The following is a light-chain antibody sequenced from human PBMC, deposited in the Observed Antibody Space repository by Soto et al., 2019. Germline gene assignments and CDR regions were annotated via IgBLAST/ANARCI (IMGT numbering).Light chain of an antibody. Sequence: QSALTQPASVSGSPGQSITISCTGTSSDIGAYNYVSWYQQHPGKVPKLLIYGNNNRPSGVPDRFSGSKSGTSVSLAITGLRGEDEADYHCQSYDSSLTNAVFGGGTKLTVL. CDR3: QSYDSSLTNAV. J-gene: IGLJ2*01. CDR1: SSDIGAYNY. CDR2: GNN. V-gene: IGLV2-14*01.